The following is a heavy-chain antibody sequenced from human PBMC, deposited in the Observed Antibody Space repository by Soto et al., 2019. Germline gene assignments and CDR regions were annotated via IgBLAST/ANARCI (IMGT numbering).Heavy chain of an antibody. V-gene: IGHV4-30-4*01. D-gene: IGHD6-13*01. CDR1: GGSISSGDYY. CDR2: IYSSGST. CDR3: ASSIAAGTTTAY. Sequence: QVQLQESGPGLVKPSQTLSLTCTVSGGSISSGDYYWSWIHQPPGKGLEWIGYIYSSGSTYYNPSLKSRVTISVDTSKNQFSLKLSSVTAADTAVYYCASSIAAGTTTAYWGQGTLVTVSS. J-gene: IGHJ4*02.